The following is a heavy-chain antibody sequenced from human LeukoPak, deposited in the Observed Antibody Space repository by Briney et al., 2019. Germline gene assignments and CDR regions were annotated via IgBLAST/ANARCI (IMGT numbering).Heavy chain of an antibody. CDR3: ARGYSSREGGFDY. V-gene: IGHV3-30-3*01. Sequence: PGGSLRLSCAASGFTFSSYAMHWVRQAPGKGLEWVAVISYDGSNKYYADSVKGRFTISRDNSKNTLYLQMNSLRAEDTAVYYCARGYSSREGGFDYWGQGTLVTVSS. J-gene: IGHJ4*02. CDR2: ISYDGSNK. CDR1: GFTFSSYA. D-gene: IGHD6-13*01.